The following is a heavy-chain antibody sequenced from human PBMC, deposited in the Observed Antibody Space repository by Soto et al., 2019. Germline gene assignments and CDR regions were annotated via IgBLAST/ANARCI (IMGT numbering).Heavy chain of an antibody. J-gene: IGHJ4*02. V-gene: IGHV3-30-3*01. D-gene: IGHD5-12*01. CDR3: ARDPSGLYYFDY. CDR2: ISYDGSNK. Sequence: QVQLVESGGGVVQPGRSLRLSCAASGFTFSSYAMHWVRQAPGKGLEWVAVISYDGSNKYYADSVKGRFTISRDNSKNTLYLQMNSLRAEDTAVYYCARDPSGLYYFDYWGQGTLVTVSS. CDR1: GFTFSSYA.